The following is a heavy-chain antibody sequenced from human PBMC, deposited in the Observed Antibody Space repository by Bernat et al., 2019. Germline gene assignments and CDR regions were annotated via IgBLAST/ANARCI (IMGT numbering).Heavy chain of an antibody. CDR3: ARETYYYGSGRGWFDP. D-gene: IGHD3-10*01. CDR1: GGTFSSYT. J-gene: IGHJ5*02. CDR2: IIPILGIA. Sequence: QVQLVQSGAEVKKPGSSVKVSCKASGGTFSSYTISWVRQAPGQGLEWMGRIIPILGIANYAQKFQGRVTITADKYTSTAYMELSSLRSEDTAVYYCARETYYYGSGRGWFDPWGQGTLVTVSS. V-gene: IGHV1-69*08.